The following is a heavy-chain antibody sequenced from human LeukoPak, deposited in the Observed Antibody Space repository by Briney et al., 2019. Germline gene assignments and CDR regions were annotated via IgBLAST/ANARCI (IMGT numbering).Heavy chain of an antibody. CDR2: IIPILGIA. CDR3: ARDSRSQVYYYYGMDV. Sequence: SVKVSCKASGGTFSSYAISWVRQAPGQGLEWMGRIIPILGIANYAQKFQGRVTITADKSTSTASMELSSLRSEDTAVYYCARDSRSQVYYYYGMDVWGQGTTVTVSS. CDR1: GGTFSSYA. V-gene: IGHV1-69*04. J-gene: IGHJ6*02.